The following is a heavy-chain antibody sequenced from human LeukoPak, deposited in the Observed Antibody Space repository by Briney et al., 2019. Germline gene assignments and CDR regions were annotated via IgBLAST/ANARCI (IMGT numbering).Heavy chain of an antibody. CDR2: IYYSGST. D-gene: IGHD3-3*01. V-gene: IGHV4-59*01. CDR3: ARVVEIFVGSYYYYMDV. Sequence: SETPSLTCTVSGGSISSYYWSWIRQPPGKGLEWIGYIYYSGSTNYNPSLKSRVTISVDTSKNQFSLKLSSVTAADTAVYYCARVVEIFVGSYYYYMDVWGKGTTVTVSS. CDR1: GGSISSYY. J-gene: IGHJ6*03.